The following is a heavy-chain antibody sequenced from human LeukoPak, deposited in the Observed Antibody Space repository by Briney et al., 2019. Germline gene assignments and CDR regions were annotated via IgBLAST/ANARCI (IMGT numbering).Heavy chain of an antibody. J-gene: IGHJ4*02. Sequence: SQTLSPTCTVSGGSISSGGYYWSWIRQPPGKGLEWIGYIYHSGSTYYNPSLKSRVTISEDRSKNQFSLKLSSVTAADTAVYYCARDRPAAAGFDYWGQGTLVTVSS. CDR1: GGSISSGGYY. CDR3: ARDRPAAAGFDY. V-gene: IGHV4-30-2*01. CDR2: IYHSGST. D-gene: IGHD6-13*01.